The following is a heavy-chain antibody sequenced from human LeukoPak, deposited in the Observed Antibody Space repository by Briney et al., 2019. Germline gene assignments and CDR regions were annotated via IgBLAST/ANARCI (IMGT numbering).Heavy chain of an antibody. CDR3: ARAIAVRNHYYYYLDV. V-gene: IGHV1-18*04. CDR1: GYTFSDHG. J-gene: IGHJ6*03. CDR2: SGAFNGIT. D-gene: IGHD6-19*01. Sequence: ASVKVSCKASGYTFSDHGVAWLRQAPGQGLEWMGWSGAFNGITNYAVRFLPRLTVTTDTSTSTAYMELRSLTSDDTAIYYCARAIAVRNHYYYYLDVWGTGTTVTV.